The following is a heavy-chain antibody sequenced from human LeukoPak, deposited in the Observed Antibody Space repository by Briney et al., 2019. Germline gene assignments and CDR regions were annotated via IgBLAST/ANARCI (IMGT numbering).Heavy chain of an antibody. D-gene: IGHD5-12*01. V-gene: IGHV4-61*02. CDR1: GGSISSGSYY. CDR2: IYTSGST. Sequence: SETLSLTCTVSGGSISSGSYYWSWIRQPAGKGLEWIGRIYTSGSTNYNPSLNSPVTISVDTSKNHFSQKLSSVTAADTAVYYCARVGVATHYYYYYMDVWGKGTTVTVSS. CDR3: ARVGVATHYYYYYMDV. J-gene: IGHJ6*03.